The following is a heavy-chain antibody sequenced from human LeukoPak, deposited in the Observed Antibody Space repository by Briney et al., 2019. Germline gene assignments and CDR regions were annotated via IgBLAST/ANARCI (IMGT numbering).Heavy chain of an antibody. V-gene: IGHV1-18*01. CDR2: ISAYNGNT. CDR3: ARDHVVHYYDSSGYYFDY. Sequence: ASVKVSCTASVYTFTSYGISWVRQAPGQGLEWMGWISAYNGNTNYAQKLQGRVTMTTDTSTSTAYMELRSLRSDDTAVYYCARDHVVHYYDSSGYYFDYWGQGTLVTVSS. CDR1: VYTFTSYG. D-gene: IGHD3-22*01. J-gene: IGHJ4*02.